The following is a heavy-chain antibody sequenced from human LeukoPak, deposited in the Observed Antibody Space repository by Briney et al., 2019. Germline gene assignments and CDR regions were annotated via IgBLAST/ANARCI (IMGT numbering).Heavy chain of an antibody. D-gene: IGHD3-3*01. CDR2: IYTSGST. J-gene: IGHJ3*02. V-gene: IGHV4-61*02. CDR1: GGSISSTSYY. Sequence: SQTLSLTCTVSGGSISSTSYYYSWIRQPAGRALEWIGRIYTSGSTNYNPSLKSRVTISVDTSKNQFSLKLSSVTAADTAVYYCARDASITIFGVVTYAFDIWGQGTMVTVSS. CDR3: ARDASITIFGVVTYAFDI.